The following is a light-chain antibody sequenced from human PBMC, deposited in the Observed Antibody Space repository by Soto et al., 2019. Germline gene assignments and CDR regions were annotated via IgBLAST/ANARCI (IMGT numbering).Light chain of an antibody. CDR1: QSVSTN. CDR2: GAS. Sequence: EIVMTQSPVTLSVSPGERATLSCRASQSVSTNLAWYQQKPGQAPRLLIYGASTRATDIPARFSGSGSGTEFTLTISSLQSEDFAVYYCQQYNNWPLTFGGGTKVDSK. V-gene: IGKV3-15*01. J-gene: IGKJ4*01. CDR3: QQYNNWPLT.